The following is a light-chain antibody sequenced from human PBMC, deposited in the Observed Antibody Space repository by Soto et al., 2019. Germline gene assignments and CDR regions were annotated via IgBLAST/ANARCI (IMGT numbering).Light chain of an antibody. V-gene: IGKV1-8*01. Sequence: AIRMTQSPSSLSASTGDRVTITCRASQGISSYLAWCQQKPGKAPKLLIYAVSTLQSGVPSRFSGSGSGTAFTLTISRLQSEDFATYYCQQYYSYPSFGQGTKLEIK. J-gene: IGKJ2*01. CDR1: QGISSY. CDR2: AVS. CDR3: QQYYSYPS.